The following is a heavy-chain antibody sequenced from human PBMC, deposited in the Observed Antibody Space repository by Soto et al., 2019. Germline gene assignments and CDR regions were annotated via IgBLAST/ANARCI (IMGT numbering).Heavy chain of an antibody. D-gene: IGHD6-13*01. V-gene: IGHV2-5*01. Sequence: ESGPTLVNPTQTLTLTCTFSGFSLSTSGVGVGRIRQPPGKALEWLALIYWNDDKRYSPSLKSRLTITKDTSKNQVVLTMTNMDPVDTATYYCAHRRSATGSPSNWFDPWGQGTLVTVSS. J-gene: IGHJ5*02. CDR3: AHRRSATGSPSNWFDP. CDR2: IYWNDDK. CDR1: GFSLSTSGVG.